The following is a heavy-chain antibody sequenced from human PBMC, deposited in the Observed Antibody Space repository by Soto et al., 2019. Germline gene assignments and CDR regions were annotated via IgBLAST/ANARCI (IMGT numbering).Heavy chain of an antibody. J-gene: IGHJ4*02. D-gene: IGHD7-27*01. Sequence: SETLSLTCTVSGGSVSSGSYYWSWIRQPPGKGLEWIGYIYYSGSTNYKPSLKSRVTISVDTSKNQFSLKPSSVTAADTAVYYCARNWGTFDYWGQGTLVTVSS. V-gene: IGHV4-61*01. CDR1: GGSVSSGSYY. CDR3: ARNWGTFDY. CDR2: IYYSGST.